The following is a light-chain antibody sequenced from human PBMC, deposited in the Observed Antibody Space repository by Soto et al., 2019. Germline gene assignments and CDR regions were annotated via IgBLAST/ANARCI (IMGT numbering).Light chain of an antibody. CDR3: QQYNNCPPWT. CDR1: QSVSNN. V-gene: IGKV3-15*01. CDR2: DAS. Sequence: ILMTQSPATLSVSPGERATLSCRASQSVSNNLAWYQQKPGQAPRLLIYDASTRATGIPARFSGSGSGTAFTLTISGLQSEDFAVYYCQQYNNCPPWTFGQGTKVEIK. J-gene: IGKJ1*01.